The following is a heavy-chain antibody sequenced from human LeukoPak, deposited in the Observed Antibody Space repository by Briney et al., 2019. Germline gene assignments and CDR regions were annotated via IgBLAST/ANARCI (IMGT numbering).Heavy chain of an antibody. CDR3: ARERWEGGSFVMGFDY. D-gene: IGHD1-26*01. CDR1: GGSIRSHY. Sequence: SETLSLTCSVSGGSIRSHYWNWIRQPPGKGLGWLGHIYYTRSTYYNPSLKSRVTISVDTSKNQFSLRLSSVTAADTAVYYCARERWEGGSFVMGFDYWGQGALVTVSS. J-gene: IGHJ4*02. CDR2: IYYTRST. V-gene: IGHV4-59*11.